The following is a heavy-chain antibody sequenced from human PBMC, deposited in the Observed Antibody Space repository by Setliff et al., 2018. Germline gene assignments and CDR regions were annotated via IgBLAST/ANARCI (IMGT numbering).Heavy chain of an antibody. V-gene: IGHV3-53*01. CDR2: IYNIGET. J-gene: IGHJ5*01. CDR3: ARDRGGTNPWFDF. CDR1: GFTFRKHA. Sequence: PGESLKISCTASGFTFRKHALAWVRQAPGKGLQWVSVIYNIGETRYADSVKGRFTISRDKSKNTLYLHLSSLRVEDTATYYCARDRGGTNPWFDFWGQGTQVTVSS. D-gene: IGHD3-10*01.